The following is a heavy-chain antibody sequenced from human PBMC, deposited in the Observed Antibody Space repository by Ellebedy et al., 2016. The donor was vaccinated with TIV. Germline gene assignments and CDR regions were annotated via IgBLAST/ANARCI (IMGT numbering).Heavy chain of an antibody. CDR3: ARVEPFYCSSTSCKNLGSDY. CDR1: GFTFNSYT. V-gene: IGHV3-21*01. J-gene: IGHJ4*02. Sequence: GESLKISXAASGFTFNSYTMNWVRQAPGKGLEWVSSISSSCSYIYYADSVRGRFTISRDNAKNSLYLQMNSLRAEDTAVYYCARVEPFYCSSTSCKNLGSDYWGQGTLVTVSS. CDR2: ISSSCSYI. D-gene: IGHD2-2*01.